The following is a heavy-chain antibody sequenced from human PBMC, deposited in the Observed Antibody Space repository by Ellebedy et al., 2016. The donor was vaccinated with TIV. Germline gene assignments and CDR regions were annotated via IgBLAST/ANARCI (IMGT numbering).Heavy chain of an antibody. J-gene: IGHJ6*03. CDR1: GYTFTRYY. V-gene: IGHV1-46*01. D-gene: IGHD5-12*01. CDR2: INPGGGSA. Sequence: AASVTVSCKASGYTFTRYYIHWVRQAPGQGLEWTGMINPGGGSASYAQKFQGRVTMTWDTSTSTVYMELRSLRSEDTAVDYCAKGLRYYYMDVWGRGATVTVSS. CDR3: AKGLRYYYMDV.